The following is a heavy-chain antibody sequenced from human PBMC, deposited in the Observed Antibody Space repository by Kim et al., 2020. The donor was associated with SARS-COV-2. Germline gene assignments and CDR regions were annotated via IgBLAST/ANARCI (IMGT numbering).Heavy chain of an antibody. V-gene: IGHV3-23*01. CDR2: ISGSGDST. J-gene: IGHJ4*02. CDR1: GFTFSSYA. CDR3: AKNSQYGSGSYIDY. D-gene: IGHD3-10*01. Sequence: GGSLRLSCAASGFTFSSYAMTWVRQTPGKGLEWVSVISGSGDSTYYAASVKGRLTISRDNSKNTVYLQMNSLRAEDTALYYCAKNSQYGSGSYIDYWGQGTLVTVSS.